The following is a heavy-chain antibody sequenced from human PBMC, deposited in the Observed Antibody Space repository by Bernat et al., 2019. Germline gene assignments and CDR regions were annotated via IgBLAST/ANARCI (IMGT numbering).Heavy chain of an antibody. CDR2: MNHGGSP. CDR3: ARDGYNWGGMDV. Sequence: QVQLQQWGAGLLNPSETLSLTCAVYGASFSGYYWSWIRQPPGKGLEWIGEMNHGGSPSYNPSLKGRVTISLDTSKNQFSLKLDSVTAADTAVYYCARDGYNWGGMDVWGQGTTVTASS. D-gene: IGHD1-1*01. V-gene: IGHV4-34*02. CDR1: GASFSGYY. J-gene: IGHJ6*02.